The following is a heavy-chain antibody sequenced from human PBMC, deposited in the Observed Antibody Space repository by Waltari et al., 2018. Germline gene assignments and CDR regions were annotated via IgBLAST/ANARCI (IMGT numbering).Heavy chain of an antibody. D-gene: IGHD1-26*01. CDR1: GFSFSNHW. CDR3: VRGMVRAVGFDF. J-gene: IGHJ4*02. CDR2: INSDGSAT. Sequence: EVQLVESGGGLVQPGGSLRLSCAASGFSFSNHWFHWVRQAPGKGLVGFSCINSDGSATCYADSVKGRFTISRDDAKNTLYLQMNSLRAEDTAVYYCVRGMVRAVGFDFWGQGTLVTVSS. V-gene: IGHV3-74*01.